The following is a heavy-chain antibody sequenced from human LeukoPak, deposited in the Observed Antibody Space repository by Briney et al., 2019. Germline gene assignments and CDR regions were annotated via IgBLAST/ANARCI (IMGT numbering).Heavy chain of an antibody. CDR3: ARSGRGTYYYFDL. J-gene: IGHJ4*02. V-gene: IGHV1-18*01. Sequence: ASVKVSCKASSYTFTRYGISWVRQAPGQGLEWVGWISGSNGNTNYAQKFQGRVSMTADTSTSTAYMELRSLRSDDTAVYYCARSGRGTYYYFDLWGQGTLVTVSS. D-gene: IGHD1-26*01. CDR1: SYTFTRYG. CDR2: ISGSNGNT.